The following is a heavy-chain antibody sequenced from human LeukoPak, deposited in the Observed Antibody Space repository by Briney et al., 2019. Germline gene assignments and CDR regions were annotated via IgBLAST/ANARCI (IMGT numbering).Heavy chain of an antibody. CDR1: GFTFSDYY. CDR2: ISSSGSTI. J-gene: IGHJ6*03. Sequence: GGSLRLSCAASGFTFSDYYMSWIRQAPGKGLEWVSYISSSGSTIYYADSVKGRFTISRDNAKNSLFLQMNSLRAEDTAVYYCARVLRYCSGGDCYSGGLGYMDVWGKGTTVTISS. CDR3: ARVLRYCSGGDCYSGGLGYMDV. V-gene: IGHV3-11*01. D-gene: IGHD2-15*01.